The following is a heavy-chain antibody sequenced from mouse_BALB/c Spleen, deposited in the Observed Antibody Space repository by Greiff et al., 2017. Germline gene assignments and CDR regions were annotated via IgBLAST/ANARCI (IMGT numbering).Heavy chain of an antibody. CDR3: ARDGYGMDY. J-gene: IGHJ4*01. Sequence: EVMLVESGGGLVQPGGSRKLSCAASGFTFSSFGMHWVRQAPEKGLEWVAYISSGSSTIYYADTVKGRFTISRGNPKNTLFLQMTSLRSEDTAMYYCARDGYGMDYWGQGTSVTVSS. CDR1: GFTFSSFG. V-gene: IGHV5-17*02. CDR2: ISSGSSTI.